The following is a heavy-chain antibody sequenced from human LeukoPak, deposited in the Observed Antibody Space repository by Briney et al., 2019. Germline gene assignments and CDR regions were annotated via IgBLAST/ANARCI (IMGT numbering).Heavy chain of an antibody. D-gene: IGHD3-3*01. J-gene: IGHJ3*02. CDR1: GFTASSYW. V-gene: IGHV3-74*01. Sequence: GGSLRPTCAASGFTASSYWMHWVRQAPGKGLVWVSRINTDGSSTSYADSVKGRFTISRDNAKNTLYLQMNSLRAEDTAVYYCSRVGGGVVTVAFGIWDPGSMVTVSS. CDR2: INTDGSST. CDR3: SRVGGGVVTVAFGI.